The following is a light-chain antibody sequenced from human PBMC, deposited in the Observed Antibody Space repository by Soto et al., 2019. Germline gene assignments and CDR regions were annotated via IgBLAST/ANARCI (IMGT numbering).Light chain of an antibody. J-gene: IGLJ3*02. V-gene: IGLV1-47*01. CDR3: AVWDQSITGWV. Sequence: QSVLTQPPSASGTPGQSLTITCSGSSSNIGSHFVYWYQHVPGTAPKLFLFMDGQGPLGVPALFFGAKSGTADSLAFSVLRSEDEDDYYCAVWDQSITGWVFAGGTKLTVL. CDR1: SSNIGSHF. CDR2: MDG.